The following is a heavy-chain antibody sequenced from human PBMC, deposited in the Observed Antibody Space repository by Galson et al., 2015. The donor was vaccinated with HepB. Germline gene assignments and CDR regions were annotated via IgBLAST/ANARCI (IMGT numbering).Heavy chain of an antibody. CDR3: ARRVYSSSWGQFGKRRDYYGMDV. Sequence: QSGAEVKKPGESLRISCKGSGYSFTGYWISWVRQMPGKGLEWMGRIDPSDSYTNYSPSFQGHVTISADKSISTAYLQWSSLKASDTAMYYCARRVYSSSWGQFGKRRDYYGMDVWGQGTTVTVSS. CDR1: GYSFTGYW. D-gene: IGHD6-13*01. V-gene: IGHV5-10-1*01. CDR2: IDPSDSYT. J-gene: IGHJ6*02.